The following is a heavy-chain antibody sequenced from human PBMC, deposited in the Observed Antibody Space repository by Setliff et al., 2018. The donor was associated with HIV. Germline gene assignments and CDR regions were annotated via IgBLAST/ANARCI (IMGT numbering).Heavy chain of an antibody. Sequence: SETLSLTCTVSNGSISGHYWTWIRQPPGKGLEWIGTIYYSGSTYYNPSLKSRVTISVDTSKNQFSLKLSSVTAADTAVYYCARHSPTYCSGTSCYDNWFDPWGQGTLVTVSS. J-gene: IGHJ5*02. D-gene: IGHD2-2*01. CDR3: ARHSPTYCSGTSCYDNWFDP. V-gene: IGHV4-59*04. CDR2: IYYSGST. CDR1: NGSISGHY.